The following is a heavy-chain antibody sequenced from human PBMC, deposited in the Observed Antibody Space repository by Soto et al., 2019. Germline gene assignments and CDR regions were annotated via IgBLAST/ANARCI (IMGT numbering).Heavy chain of an antibody. CDR3: ARGTVVVVPEHISSFYYHYGMDA. CDR2: IIPIFGTT. J-gene: IGHJ6*02. Sequence: QVQLVQSGAEVTKPGSSVKVSCRASGGTFTNYAISWVRQAPGQGLEWMGGIIPIFGTTHYSQKVQGRVTITADKSTRTAFMELSSLRSEDTAMYYCARGTVVVVPEHISSFYYHYGMDAWGQGTTVTVSS. D-gene: IGHD2-15*01. V-gene: IGHV1-69*06. CDR1: GGTFTNYA.